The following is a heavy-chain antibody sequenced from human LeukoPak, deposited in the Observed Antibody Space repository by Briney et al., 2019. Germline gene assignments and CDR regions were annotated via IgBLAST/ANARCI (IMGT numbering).Heavy chain of an antibody. D-gene: IGHD2-2*01. CDR2: INHSGST. CDR3: ARNPFVVVPAAIGLWFDP. Sequence: SETLSLTCAVYGGSFSGYYWSWIRQPPGKGLEWIGEINHSGSTNYNPSLKSRVTISVDTSKNQFSLKLSSVTAADTAVYYCARNPFVVVPAAIGLWFDPWGQGTLVTVSS. CDR1: GGSFSGYY. J-gene: IGHJ5*02. V-gene: IGHV4-34*01.